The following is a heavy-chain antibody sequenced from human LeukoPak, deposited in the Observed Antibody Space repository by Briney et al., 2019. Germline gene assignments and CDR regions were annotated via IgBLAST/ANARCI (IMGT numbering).Heavy chain of an antibody. J-gene: IGHJ4*02. CDR2: ISSNGGST. Sequence: GGSLRLSCAASGFTFRSYAMGWVRQAPGKGLEYVSAISSNGGSTYYADSVKGRFTISRDNSKNTLYLQMNSLRAEDTAVYYCAKDLKAPLGYCSGGSCYPSDYWGQGTLVTVSS. V-gene: IGHV3-23*01. CDR3: AKDLKAPLGYCSGGSCYPSDY. D-gene: IGHD2-15*01. CDR1: GFTFRSYA.